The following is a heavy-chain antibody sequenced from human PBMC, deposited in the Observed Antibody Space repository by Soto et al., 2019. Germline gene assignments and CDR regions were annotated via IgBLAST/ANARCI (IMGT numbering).Heavy chain of an antibody. CDR3: ARGGPEPRPFDY. Sequence: GASVKVSCKSSGGTFSSYAISWVRQAPGQGLEWMGGIIPIFGTANYAQKFQGRVAITADESTSTAYMELSSLRSEDTAVYYCARGGPEPRPFDYWGQGTLVTVSS. CDR2: IIPIFGTA. V-gene: IGHV1-69*13. J-gene: IGHJ4*02. CDR1: GGTFSSYA.